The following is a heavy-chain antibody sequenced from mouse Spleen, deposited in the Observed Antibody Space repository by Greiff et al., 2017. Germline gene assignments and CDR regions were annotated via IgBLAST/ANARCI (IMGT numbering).Heavy chain of an antibody. CDR3: ARRYYYDGSSSYAMDY. J-gene: IGHJ4*01. D-gene: IGHD1-1*01. CDR2: IYPSDSET. CDR1: GYTFTSYW. V-gene: IGHV1-61*01. Sequence: QVQLQQPGAELVRPGSSVKLSCKASGYTFTSYWMDWVKQRPGQGLEWIGNIYPSDSETHYNQKFKDKATLTVDKSSSTAYMQLSSLTSEDSAVYYCARRYYYDGSSSYAMDYWGQGTSVTVSS.